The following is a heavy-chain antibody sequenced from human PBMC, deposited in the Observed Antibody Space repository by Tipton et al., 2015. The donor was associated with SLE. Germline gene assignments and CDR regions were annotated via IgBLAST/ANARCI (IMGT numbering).Heavy chain of an antibody. CDR2: IWYDGSNK. J-gene: IGHJ4*02. Sequence: RSLRLSCAASGFTFSSYGMHWVRQAPGKGLEWVAVIWYDGSNKYYADSVKGRFTISRDNSKNTLYLQMNSLRAEDTAVYYCAKARGYYDSSGPPLYFGYWGQGTLVTVSS. CDR3: AKARGYYDSSGPPLYFGY. D-gene: IGHD3-22*01. V-gene: IGHV3-33*06. CDR1: GFTFSSYG.